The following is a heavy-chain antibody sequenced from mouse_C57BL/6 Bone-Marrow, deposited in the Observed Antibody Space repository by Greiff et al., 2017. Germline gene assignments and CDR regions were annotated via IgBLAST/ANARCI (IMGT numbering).Heavy chain of an antibody. D-gene: IGHD1-1*01. J-gene: IGHJ1*03. CDR2: IWPGGGT. CDR3: ARKSGSSYDWYFDV. Sequence: QVQLKESGPGLVAPSQSLSITCTVSGFSLTSYAISWVRQPPGKGLEWLGVIWPGGGTNYNSALKSRLSISKDNSKSQVFLKMNSLQTDDTARYYCARKSGSSYDWYFDVWGTGTTVTVSS. V-gene: IGHV2-9-1*01. CDR1: GFSLTSYA.